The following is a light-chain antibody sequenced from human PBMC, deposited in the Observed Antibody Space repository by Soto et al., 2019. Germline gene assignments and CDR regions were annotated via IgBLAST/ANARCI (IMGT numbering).Light chain of an antibody. CDR2: EVS. Sequence: HSALTQPASVSGSPGQSITISCTGTSSDVGGYNYVSWYQQHPGKAPKLMIYEVSNRPSGVSNRFSGSKSGNTASLTISGLQAEDEADYYCSSYTSSSTPGVFGTGTKVTVL. V-gene: IGLV2-14*01. CDR1: SSDVGGYNY. CDR3: SSYTSSSTPGV. J-gene: IGLJ1*01.